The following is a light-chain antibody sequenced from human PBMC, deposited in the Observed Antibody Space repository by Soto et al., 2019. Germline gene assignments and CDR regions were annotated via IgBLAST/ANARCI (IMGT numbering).Light chain of an antibody. Sequence: QSVLTQPPSASGTPGQRVTISCSGSSSNIGTNYVYWYQQLPGTAPKLLIYRNTQRPSGVPDRFSGSKSGTSASLAISGLRSEDEADYYCAAWDDNLNANYVFGTGTKLTVL. CDR3: AAWDDNLNANYV. CDR1: SSNIGTNY. V-gene: IGLV1-47*01. J-gene: IGLJ1*01. CDR2: RNT.